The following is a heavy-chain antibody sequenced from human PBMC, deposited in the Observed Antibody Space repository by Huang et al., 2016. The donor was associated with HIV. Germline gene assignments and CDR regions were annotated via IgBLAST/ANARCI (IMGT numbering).Heavy chain of an antibody. D-gene: IGHD3-10*01. CDR2: IRHDAIKE. J-gene: IGHJ3*01. CDR3: ARGPPYSNYYSGHTFDV. V-gene: IGHV3-30*02. Sequence: QVRLVESGGGVVKPGGSLRLSCAASEFTFISYGMNWSRQAPGKGLEWVAFIRHDAIKEYYVESVKGRFTISRDNSKKTLYLQMNRLRAEDTAMYYCARGPPYSNYYSGHTFDVWGQGTMVTVSS. CDR1: EFTFISYG.